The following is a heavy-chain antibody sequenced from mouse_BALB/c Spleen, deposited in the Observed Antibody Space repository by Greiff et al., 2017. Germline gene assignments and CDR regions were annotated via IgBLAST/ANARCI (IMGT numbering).Heavy chain of an antibody. CDR2: ISSGGSYT. V-gene: IGHV5-6-4*01. Sequence: EVQRVESGGGLVKPGGSLKLSCAASGFTFSSYTMSWVRQTPEKRLEWVATISSGGSYTYYPDSVKGRFTISRDNAKNTLYLQMSSLKSEDTAMYYCTRAFTTATAMDYWGQGTSVTVSS. CDR3: TRAFTTATAMDY. CDR1: GFTFSSYT. J-gene: IGHJ4*01. D-gene: IGHD1-2*01.